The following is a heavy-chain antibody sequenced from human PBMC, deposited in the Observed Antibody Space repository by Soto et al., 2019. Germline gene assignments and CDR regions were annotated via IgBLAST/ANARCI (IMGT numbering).Heavy chain of an antibody. J-gene: IGHJ4*02. CDR2: INAANGKT. CDR1: GYTFSNYA. CDR3: ARQLIGTTIPFDY. V-gene: IGHV1-3*01. D-gene: IGHD1-20*01. Sequence: QVQLVQSGAEVKKPGASVKVSCKASGYTFSNYAIHWVRQAPGQRLEWMGWINAANGKTQYSQKFQGRVTITRDTSASTAYMDLSSLRSEDTAVYYCARQLIGTTIPFDYWGQGTLVTVSS.